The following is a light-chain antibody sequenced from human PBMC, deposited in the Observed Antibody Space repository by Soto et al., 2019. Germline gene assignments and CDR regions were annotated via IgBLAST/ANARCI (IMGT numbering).Light chain of an antibody. V-gene: IGKV3-11*01. Sequence: EIVLTQSPAALSLSPGERATLSCRASHSVDTYLAWYQQKPGQPPRLLIYDASNRATGIPDRFSGSGSGTDFTLTISSLEPEDFAIYYCQQRSNWPLYTFGPGTKLEIK. CDR1: HSVDTY. CDR2: DAS. J-gene: IGKJ2*01. CDR3: QQRSNWPLYT.